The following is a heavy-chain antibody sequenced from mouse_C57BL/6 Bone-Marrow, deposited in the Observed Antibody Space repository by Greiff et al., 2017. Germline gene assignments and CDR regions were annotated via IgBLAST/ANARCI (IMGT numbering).Heavy chain of an antibody. J-gene: IGHJ3*01. CDR2: IDPSDSYT. V-gene: IGHV1-59*01. CDR3: AKYSPWFAY. CDR1: GYTFTSYW. D-gene: IGHD1-3*01. Sequence: QVQLQQPGAELVRPGTSVKLSCKASGYTFTSYWMHWVKQRPGQGLEWIGVIDPSDSYTNYNQKFKGKATLTVDTSSSTAYMQRSSLTSEDSAVYYCAKYSPWFAYWGQGTLVTVSA.